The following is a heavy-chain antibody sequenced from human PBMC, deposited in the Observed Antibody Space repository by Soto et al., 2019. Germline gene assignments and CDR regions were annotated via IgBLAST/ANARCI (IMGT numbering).Heavy chain of an antibody. CDR1: GYTFTSYG. CDR3: ARGRDSSGWYSYYYYGMDV. J-gene: IGHJ6*02. CDR2: ISAYNGNT. Sequence: ASVKVSCKASGYTFTSYGISWVRQAPGQGLEWMGWISAYNGNTNYAQKLQGRVTMTTDTSTSTAYMKLRSLRSDDTAVYYCARGRDSSGWYSYYYYGMDVWGQGTTVTVSS. D-gene: IGHD6-19*01. V-gene: IGHV1-18*01.